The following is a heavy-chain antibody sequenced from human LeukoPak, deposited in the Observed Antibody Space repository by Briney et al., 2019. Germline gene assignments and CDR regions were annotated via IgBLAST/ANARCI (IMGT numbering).Heavy chain of an antibody. CDR2: FYSENNKM. Sequence: ASVKVSCKISEYSLSDLSIHWLRQAPGEGLEWMGGFYSENNKMVSSTKFQGRVTMTEDTSADKAYIALTRLRSEDTAVHFCATDRVYRSSGRSWGFFDYWGQGTLVIVSS. CDR1: EYSLSDLS. V-gene: IGHV1-24*01. D-gene: IGHD6-19*01. J-gene: IGHJ4*02. CDR3: ATDRVYRSSGRSWGFFDY.